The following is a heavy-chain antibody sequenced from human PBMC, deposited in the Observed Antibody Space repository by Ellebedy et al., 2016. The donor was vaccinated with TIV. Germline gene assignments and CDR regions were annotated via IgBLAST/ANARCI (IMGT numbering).Heavy chain of an antibody. Sequence: SETLSLTXAVSGDSISTSGYSWSWIRQPPGKGLAYIGHIYHDGSAYYNPSLRSRVTLSVDRSKNQLSLNLTSVTATDTAVYYCARARTTVTTFWFDPWGQGTLVTVSS. CDR2: IYHDGSA. V-gene: IGHV4-30-2*01. CDR1: GDSISTSGYS. CDR3: ARARTTVTTFWFDP. D-gene: IGHD4-17*01. J-gene: IGHJ5*02.